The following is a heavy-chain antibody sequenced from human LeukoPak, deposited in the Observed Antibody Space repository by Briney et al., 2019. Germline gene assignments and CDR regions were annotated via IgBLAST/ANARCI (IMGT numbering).Heavy chain of an antibody. CDR2: INHSGST. D-gene: IGHD3-3*01. CDR3: ARVRLFGVAITRGGYFDY. V-gene: IGHV4-34*01. CDR1: GFTFSSYA. J-gene: IGHJ4*02. Sequence: GSLRLSCAASGFTFSSYAMSWVRQPPGKGLEWIGEINHSGSTNYNPSLKSRVTISVDTSKNQFSLKLSSVTAADTAVYYCARVRLFGVAITRGGYFDYWGQGTLVTVSS.